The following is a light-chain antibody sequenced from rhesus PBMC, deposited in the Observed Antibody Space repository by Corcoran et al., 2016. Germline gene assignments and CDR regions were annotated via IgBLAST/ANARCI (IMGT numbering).Light chain of an antibody. CDR1: QSISSW. Sequence: DIQMTQSPSSLSASVGDTVTITCRASQSISSWLDWYQQKPGKAPKLLIYKAASLKSGAPSRFSGCGSGTDFTLTISSLQPEDFATYYCLQYSSSPLTFGGGTNVKIK. CDR2: KAA. CDR3: LQYSSSPLT. V-gene: IGKV1-22*01. J-gene: IGKJ4*01.